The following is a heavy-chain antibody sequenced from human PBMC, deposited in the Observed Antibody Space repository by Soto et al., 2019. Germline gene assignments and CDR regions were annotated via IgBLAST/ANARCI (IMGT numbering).Heavy chain of an antibody. Sequence: PGWSLRLSCAASGFTFSSYWMHWVRQAPGEGLMWVSRINPDGSTTSYADSVKGRFTISRDNAKNTLYLQMNSLRVEDTAVYYCARVPTTVTTPGMDVWGQGNTLTVYS. D-gene: IGHD4-4*01. CDR2: INPDGSTT. V-gene: IGHV3-74*01. J-gene: IGHJ6*02. CDR1: GFTFSSYW. CDR3: ARVPTTVTTPGMDV.